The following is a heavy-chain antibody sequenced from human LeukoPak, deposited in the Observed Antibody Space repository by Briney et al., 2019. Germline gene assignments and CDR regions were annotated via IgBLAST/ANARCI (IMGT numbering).Heavy chain of an antibody. Sequence: PGGSLRLSCAASGFTFATYGMSWVRQAPGKGLEWVSVVGDSADTTHYADSVKGRFFISRDHSKNTVHLQMNSLRAEDTAVYYCAKDSFTVVRGVGSDDGFAVWGQGTMVTVSS. CDR3: AKDSFTVVRGVGSDDGFAV. V-gene: IGHV3-23*01. J-gene: IGHJ3*01. D-gene: IGHD3-10*01. CDR1: GFTFATYG. CDR2: VGDSADTT.